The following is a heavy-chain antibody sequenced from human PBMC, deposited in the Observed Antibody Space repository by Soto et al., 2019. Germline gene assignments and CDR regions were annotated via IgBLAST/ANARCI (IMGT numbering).Heavy chain of an antibody. V-gene: IGHV3-30-3*01. D-gene: IGHD4-4*01. Sequence: PGGSLRLSCAVSGFTFSSYAMHWVRQAPGKGLEWVAVISYDGSNKYYADSVKGRFTISRDNSKNTLYLQMNSLRAEDTAVYYCARGRRQYPHYYCDYWGQGTLVTASS. J-gene: IGHJ4*02. CDR3: ARGRRQYPHYYCDY. CDR1: GFTFSSYA. CDR2: ISYDGSNK.